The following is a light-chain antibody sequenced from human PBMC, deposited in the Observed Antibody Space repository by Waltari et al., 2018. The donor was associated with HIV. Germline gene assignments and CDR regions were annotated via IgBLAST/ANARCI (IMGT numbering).Light chain of an antibody. CDR1: QSISAR. CDR2: EAA. V-gene: IGKV3-15*01. CDR3: QQYDDGPRGIT. J-gene: IGKJ2*01. Sequence: EIVMMQSPPTLSVSPGQRFTLSCRPSQSISARVAWYQQRPGQAPRLLIYEAATRPTGIPARFSGSGSGTEFTLTISILQSEDFATYFCQQYDDGPRGITFGQGTMLEIK.